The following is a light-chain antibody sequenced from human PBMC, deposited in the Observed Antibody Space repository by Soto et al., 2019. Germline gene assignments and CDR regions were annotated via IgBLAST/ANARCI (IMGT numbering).Light chain of an antibody. Sequence: QSALTQSASVSGSPGQSITISCTGTSSDVGGYNYVSWYQQHPGKAPKLIIYDVSTRPSGVSTRFSGSKSGNTASLPISGLQAEDEADYSFSSYTSTNSWVFGGGTQLTVL. V-gene: IGLV2-14*01. CDR3: SSYTSTNSWV. CDR1: SSDVGGYNY. CDR2: DVS. J-gene: IGLJ3*02.